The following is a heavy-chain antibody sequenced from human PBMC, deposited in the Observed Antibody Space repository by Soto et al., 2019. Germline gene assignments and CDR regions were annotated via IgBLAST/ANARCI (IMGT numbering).Heavy chain of an antibody. D-gene: IGHD3-10*01. CDR3: AREGDYYGSGISH. J-gene: IGHJ4*02. V-gene: IGHV4-30-4*01. Sequence: SETLSLTCTVSGGSISSGDYYWSWIRQPPGKGLEWIGYIYYSGSTYYNPSLKSRVTISVDTSKNQFSLKLSSVTAADTAVYYCAREGDYYGSGISHWGQGTLVTVSS. CDR1: GGSISSGDYY. CDR2: IYYSGST.